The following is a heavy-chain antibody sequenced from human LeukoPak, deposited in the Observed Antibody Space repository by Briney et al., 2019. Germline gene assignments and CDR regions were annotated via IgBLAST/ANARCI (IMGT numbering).Heavy chain of an antibody. D-gene: IGHD3-3*01. Sequence: PGGSLRLSCAASGFTFSSYAMSWVRQAPGKGLEWVSAISGSGGSTYYADSVKGRFTTSRDNSKNTLYLQMNSLRAEDTAVYYCVTYYDFWSGYYPPWFDPWGQGTLVTVSS. V-gene: IGHV3-23*01. CDR3: VTYYDFWSGYYPPWFDP. J-gene: IGHJ5*02. CDR1: GFTFSSYA. CDR2: ISGSGGST.